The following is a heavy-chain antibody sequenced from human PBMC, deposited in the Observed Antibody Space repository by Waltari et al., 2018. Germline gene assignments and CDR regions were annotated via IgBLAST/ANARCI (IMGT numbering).Heavy chain of an antibody. CDR3: ARDYYSDHVFDY. V-gene: IGHV1-18*01. CDR2: TSAHNDDT. J-gene: IGHJ4*02. Sequence: QVQLVQSGSEVKNPGASVKVSCKASGYSFTSYGISWVRQAPGQGLEGMGWTSAHNDDTNYVQRFQGRLTMTTDTSTNTAYMELRSLTSDDTAVYFCARDYYSDHVFDYWGQGTLVIVSS. CDR1: GYSFTSYG. D-gene: IGHD4-17*01.